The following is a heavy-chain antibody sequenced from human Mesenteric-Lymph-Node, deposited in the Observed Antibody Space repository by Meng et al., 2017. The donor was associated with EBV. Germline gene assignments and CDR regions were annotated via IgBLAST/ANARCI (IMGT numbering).Heavy chain of an antibody. CDR3: ARDDYSSSWYWFDP. V-gene: IGHV1-18*01. CDR1: GCTFISYT. J-gene: IGHJ5*02. Sequence: QGQAVQSGAGVKKPGSSVKLSCKASGCTFISYTISWVRQATGQGLEWMGWISAYNGNTNYAQKLQGRVTMTTDTSTSTAYMELRSLRSDDTAVYYCARDDYSSSWYWFDPWGQGTLVTVSS. CDR2: ISAYNGNT. D-gene: IGHD6-13*01.